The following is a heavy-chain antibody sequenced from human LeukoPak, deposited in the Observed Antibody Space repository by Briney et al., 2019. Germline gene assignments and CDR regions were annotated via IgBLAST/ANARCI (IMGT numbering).Heavy chain of an antibody. CDR3: ARTYGYSYANHFDY. CDR2: IIPILGIA. D-gene: IGHD5-18*01. V-gene: IGHV1-69*04. CDR1: GGTLSSYA. J-gene: IGHJ4*02. Sequence: ASVKVSCKASGGTLSSYAISWVRQAPGQGLEWMGRIIPILGIANYAQKFQGRVTITADRSTSTAYMELSSLRSEDTAVYYCARTYGYSYANHFDYWGQGTLVTVSS.